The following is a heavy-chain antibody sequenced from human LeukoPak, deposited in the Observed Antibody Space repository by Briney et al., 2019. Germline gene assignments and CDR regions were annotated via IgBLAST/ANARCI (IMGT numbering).Heavy chain of an antibody. Sequence: PGGSLRLSCAASGFTFSSHGLSWVRQAPGKGLEWVSGITGSGGSTYYADSVKGRFTISRDNSKNTLYLQMNSLRAEDTAVYYCAKIDSSGYYYASSFAHFDYWGQGTLVTVSS. CDR1: GFTFSSHG. CDR3: AKIDSSGYYYASSFAHFDY. V-gene: IGHV3-23*01. CDR2: ITGSGGST. J-gene: IGHJ4*02. D-gene: IGHD3-22*01.